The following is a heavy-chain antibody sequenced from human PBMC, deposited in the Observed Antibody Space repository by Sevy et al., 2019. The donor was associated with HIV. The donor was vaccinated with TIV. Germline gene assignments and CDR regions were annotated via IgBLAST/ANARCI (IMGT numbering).Heavy chain of an antibody. J-gene: IGHJ4*02. Sequence: GGSLRLSCAASTFTFSSYSMHWVRQAPGKGLEWVSYISSSSGTRYYADSVKSRFTISRDNAKNSLFLQMNSLRDEDTAVYYCASRGYCGGGSCYSGPNDYWGQGTLDTVSS. V-gene: IGHV3-48*02. CDR3: ASRGYCGGGSCYSGPNDY. CDR1: TFTFSSYS. CDR2: ISSSSGTR. D-gene: IGHD2-15*01.